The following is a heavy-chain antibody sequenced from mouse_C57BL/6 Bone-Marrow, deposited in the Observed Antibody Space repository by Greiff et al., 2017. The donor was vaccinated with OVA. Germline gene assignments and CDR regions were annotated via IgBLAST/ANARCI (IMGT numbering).Heavy chain of an antibody. CDR1: GFNIKDDY. CDR3: TTYYEDY. D-gene: IGHD2-4*01. J-gene: IGHJ2*01. V-gene: IGHV14-4*01. Sequence: EVKLVESGAELVRPGASVKLSCTASGFNIKDDYMHWVKQRPEQGLEWIGWIDPENGDTEYASKFQGKATITADTSSNTAYLQLSSLTSEDTAVYYCTTYYEDYWGQGTTLTVSS. CDR2: IDPENGDT.